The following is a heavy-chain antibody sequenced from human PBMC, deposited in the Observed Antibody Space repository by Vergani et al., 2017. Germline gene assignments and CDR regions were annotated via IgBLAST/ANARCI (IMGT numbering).Heavy chain of an antibody. Sequence: QVQLVQSGAEVKKPGASVKVSCKASGYTFTGYYMHWVRQAPGQGLEWMGWINPNSGGTNYAQTFQGWVTMTRDTSISTAYMELSRLRADDTAVYYCARERGSYDWYFDYWGQGTLVTVSS. V-gene: IGHV1-2*04. CDR2: INPNSGGT. CDR3: ARERGSYDWYFDY. J-gene: IGHJ4*02. D-gene: IGHD1-26*01. CDR1: GYTFTGYY.